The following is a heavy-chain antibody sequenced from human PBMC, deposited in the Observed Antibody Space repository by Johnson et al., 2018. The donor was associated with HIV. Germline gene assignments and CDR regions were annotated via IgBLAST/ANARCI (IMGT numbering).Heavy chain of an antibody. Sequence: VQLVESGGGLVQPGGSLRLSCAASGFTFSSSWMHWVCQAPEKGLQWVADIKCDGSEKYYVDSVKGRLTISRDNAKNSLYLQLNSLRAEDTALYYCARGGDGYRGDAFDIWGQGTMVTVSS. CDR1: GFTFSSSW. D-gene: IGHD5-24*01. J-gene: IGHJ3*02. CDR3: ARGGDGYRGDAFDI. CDR2: IKCDGSEK. V-gene: IGHV3-52*01.